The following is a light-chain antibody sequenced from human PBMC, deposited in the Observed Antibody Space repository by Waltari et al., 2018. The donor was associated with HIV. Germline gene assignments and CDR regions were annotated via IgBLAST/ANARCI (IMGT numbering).Light chain of an antibody. CDR1: QTVTNK. Sequence: DIQMTQSPSPLSASVGDSVSITCRASQTVTNKVNWYQQKPGKAPQVLIYDASTLQSGVPSRFRGGGSGTDFTFTITSLQPDDFATYFCQQSYSSPLTFGPGTKVDIK. V-gene: IGKV1-39*01. CDR2: DAS. CDR3: QQSYSSPLT. J-gene: IGKJ3*01.